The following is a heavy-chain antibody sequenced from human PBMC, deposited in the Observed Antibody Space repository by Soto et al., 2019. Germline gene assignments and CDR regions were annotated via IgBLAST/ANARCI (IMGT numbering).Heavy chain of an antibody. CDR2: IYHSGST. D-gene: IGHD4-17*01. J-gene: IGHJ3*02. CDR1: GGSISSGGYS. CDR3: ARGSSYGDPRGSAFDI. V-gene: IGHV4-30-2*01. Sequence: QLQLQESGSGLVKPSQTLSLTCAVSGGSISSGGYSWSWIRQPPGKGLEWIGYIYHSGSTYYNPSLKRRVTISVDRSKNQFSLKLSSVTAADTAVYYCARGSSYGDPRGSAFDIWGQGTMVTVSS.